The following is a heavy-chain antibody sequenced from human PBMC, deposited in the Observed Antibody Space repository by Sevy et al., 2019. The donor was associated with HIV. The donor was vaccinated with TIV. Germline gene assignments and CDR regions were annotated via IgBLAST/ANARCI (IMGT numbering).Heavy chain of an antibody. V-gene: IGHV3-21*01. J-gene: IGHJ3*02. Sequence: GGSLRLSCAASGFTFSSYSMNWVRQAPGKGLEWVSSISGLSNYIYYADSVQGRFTISRDNAKNSLYLQMNSLPDEDTAVYYCARDETWDAFDIWGQGTMVTVSS. CDR2: ISGLSNYI. CDR1: GFTFSSYS. CDR3: ARDETWDAFDI.